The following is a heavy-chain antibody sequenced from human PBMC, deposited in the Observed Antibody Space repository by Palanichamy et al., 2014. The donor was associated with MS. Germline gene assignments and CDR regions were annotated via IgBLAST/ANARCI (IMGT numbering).Heavy chain of an antibody. D-gene: IGHD3-3*01. CDR3: TKGFWRSDYVGPGVVDS. J-gene: IGHJ4*02. V-gene: IGHV3-23*01. CDR2: ISGNGDNT. CDR1: GFSFSSYG. Sequence: EVQLLESGGGLVQPGGSLRLSCAASGFSFSSYGMSWVRQAPGKGLEWVASISGNGDNTHYAESVKGRFTISRDNSKNTLDVQMNSLRAEDTALYYCTKGFWRSDYVGPGVVDSWGQGALVTVFS.